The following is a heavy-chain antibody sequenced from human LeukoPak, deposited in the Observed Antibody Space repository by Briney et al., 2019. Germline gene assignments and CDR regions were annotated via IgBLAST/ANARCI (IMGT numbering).Heavy chain of an antibody. CDR2: INHSGST. Sequence: SETLSLTCAVYGVSFSGYYWSWIRQPPGKGLEWIGEINHSGSTNYNPSLKSRVTISVDTSKNQFSLKLSSVTAADTAVYYCARGRVGYDFWSGYYGFDPWGQGTLVTVSS. D-gene: IGHD3-3*01. CDR1: GVSFSGYY. CDR3: ARGRVGYDFWSGYYGFDP. J-gene: IGHJ5*02. V-gene: IGHV4-34*01.